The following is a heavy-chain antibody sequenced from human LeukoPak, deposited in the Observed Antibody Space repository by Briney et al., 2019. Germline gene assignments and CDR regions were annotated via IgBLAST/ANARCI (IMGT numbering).Heavy chain of an antibody. CDR2: IIPIFGTA. J-gene: IGHJ4*02. CDR3: ARDTRGGSSGPIRIDY. Sequence: SVKVSCKASGGTFSSYAISWVRQAPGQGLEWRGRIIPIFGTANYAQKFQGRVTITTDESTSTAYMELSSLRSEDTAVYYCARDTRGGSSGPIRIDYWGQGTLVTDSS. D-gene: IGHD6-19*01. CDR1: GGTFSSYA. V-gene: IGHV1-69*05.